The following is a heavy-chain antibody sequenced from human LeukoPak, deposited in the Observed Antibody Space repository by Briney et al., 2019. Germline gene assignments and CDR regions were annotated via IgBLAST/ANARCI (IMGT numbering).Heavy chain of an antibody. CDR3: ATGLYYSNLY. J-gene: IGHJ4*02. CDR2: ISAYNGNT. CDR1: GGTFSNYA. D-gene: IGHD3-22*01. Sequence: ASVKVSCKASGGTFSNYAISWVRQAPGQGLEWMGWISAYNGNTNYAQKFQGRVTMTEDTSTDTAYMELSSLRSEDTAVYYCATGLYYSNLYWGQGTLVTVSS. V-gene: IGHV1-18*01.